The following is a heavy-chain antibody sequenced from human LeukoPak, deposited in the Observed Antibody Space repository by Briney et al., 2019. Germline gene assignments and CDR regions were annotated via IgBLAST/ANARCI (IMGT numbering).Heavy chain of an antibody. Sequence: PSVKVSCKASGYTFTSYDINWVRQATGQGLEWMGWMNPNSGNTGYAQKFQGRVTMTRNTSISTAYMELSSLRSEDTAVYYCARGMFRLAAGPVPSYYWGQGTLVTVSS. D-gene: IGHD6-6*01. V-gene: IGHV1-8*01. CDR3: ARGMFRLAAGPVPSYY. CDR1: GYTFTSYD. J-gene: IGHJ4*02. CDR2: MNPNSGNT.